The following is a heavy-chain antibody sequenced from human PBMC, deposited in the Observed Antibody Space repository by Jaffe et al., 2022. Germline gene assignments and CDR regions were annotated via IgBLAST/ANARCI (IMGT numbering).Heavy chain of an antibody. CDR1: GFSLTTTGVG. J-gene: IGHJ4*02. CDR3: VRIYGLIDY. Sequence: QITLKESGPPLVKPTQTLTLTCTFSGFSLTTTGVGVGWIRQPPGKALEWLALIYWDDDKRYSPSLKSKLTITKDTSKNQVVLTMTNMDPVDTATYYCVRIYGLIDYWGQGTLVTVSS. D-gene: IGHD3-10*01. CDR2: IYWDDDK. V-gene: IGHV2-5*02.